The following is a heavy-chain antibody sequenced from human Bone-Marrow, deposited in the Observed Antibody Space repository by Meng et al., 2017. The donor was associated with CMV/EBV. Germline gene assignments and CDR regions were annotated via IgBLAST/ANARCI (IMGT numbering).Heavy chain of an antibody. D-gene: IGHD1-1*01. J-gene: IGHJ6*02. CDR1: GFTFSDHY. V-gene: IGHV3-72*01. Sequence: GESLKISCAASGFTFSDHYMDWVRQAPGKGLEWVGRIRDRASRHTTEYAASVKGRFTISRDNAKNSLYLQMNSLRAEDTAVYYCARERTVRYYYYGMDVWGQGTTVTVSS. CDR2: IRDRASRHTT. CDR3: ARERTVRYYYYGMDV.